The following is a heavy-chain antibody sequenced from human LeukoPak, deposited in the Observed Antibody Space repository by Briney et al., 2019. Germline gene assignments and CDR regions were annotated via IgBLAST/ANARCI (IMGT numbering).Heavy chain of an antibody. V-gene: IGHV3-48*03. CDR2: ISGSGSTI. J-gene: IGHJ5*02. Sequence: GGSLRLSCAASGFSFSGYEMNWVRQAPGKGLEWVSYISGSGSTIYYADSVKGRFTISRDNAKNSLWLQMNSLRAEDTAVYYCARETAYWFDPWGQGTLVTVSS. CDR1: GFSFSGYE. D-gene: IGHD2-21*02. CDR3: ARETAYWFDP.